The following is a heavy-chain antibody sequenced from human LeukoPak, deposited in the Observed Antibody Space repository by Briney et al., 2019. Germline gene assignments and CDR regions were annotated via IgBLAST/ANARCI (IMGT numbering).Heavy chain of an antibody. CDR3: AGSGINGDYGY. Sequence: PSETLSLTCAVYGGSFSGYYWSWIRQPPGKGLEWIGEINHSGSTNYNPSLKSRVTISVDTSKSQFSLKLSSVTAADTAVYYCAGSGINGDYGYWGQGTLVTVSS. J-gene: IGHJ4*02. D-gene: IGHD4-17*01. CDR1: GGSFSGYY. CDR2: INHSGST. V-gene: IGHV4-34*01.